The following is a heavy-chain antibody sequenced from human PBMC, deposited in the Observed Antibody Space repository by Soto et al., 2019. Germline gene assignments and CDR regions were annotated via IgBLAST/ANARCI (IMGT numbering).Heavy chain of an antibody. D-gene: IGHD3-16*01. J-gene: IGHJ3*02. CDR1: GFTFSNYD. CDR3: ARDFGDSAFDI. V-gene: IGHV3-13*01. Sequence: EVQLVESGGGLVQPGGSLRLSCAASGFTFSNYDMHWVRQAKGKGLEWVSAIGSAGDTYYPGSVKGRFTISRENAKNSLYLQMNSLRAEDTAVYYCARDFGDSAFDIWGQGTVVTVSP. CDR2: IGSAGDT.